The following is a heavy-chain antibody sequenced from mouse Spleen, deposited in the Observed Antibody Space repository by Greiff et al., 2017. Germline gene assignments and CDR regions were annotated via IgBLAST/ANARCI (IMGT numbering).Heavy chain of an antibody. V-gene: IGHV1-69*01. D-gene: IGHD2-1*01. Sequence: QVQLQQSGAELVMPGASVKLSCKASGYTFTSYWMHWVKQRPGQGLEWIGEIDPSDSYTNYNQKFKGKATLTVDKSSSTAYMQLSSLTSEDSAVYYCARGEDGNYYFDYWGQGTTLTVSS. CDR1: GYTFTSYW. CDR2: IDPSDSYT. J-gene: IGHJ2*01. CDR3: ARGEDGNYYFDY.